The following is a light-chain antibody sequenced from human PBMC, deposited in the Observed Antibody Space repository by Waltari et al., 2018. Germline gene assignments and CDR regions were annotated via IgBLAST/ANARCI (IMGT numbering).Light chain of an antibody. CDR2: EGS. V-gene: IGLV2-23*01. J-gene: IGLJ3*02. Sequence: QSALTQPASVSGSPGQSITISCTGTSSDVGTYNLVSWYQQHPGKAPKLMFYEGSKRPSGVSHRFSGSKSGNTASLTISGLQAEDEADYYCCSYAGSNTWVFGGGTKLTVL. CDR3: CSYAGSNTWV. CDR1: SSDVGTYNL.